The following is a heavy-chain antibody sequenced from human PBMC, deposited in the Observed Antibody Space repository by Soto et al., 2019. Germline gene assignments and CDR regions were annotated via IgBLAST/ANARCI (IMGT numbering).Heavy chain of an antibody. CDR2: ISWDGGST. J-gene: IGHJ5*02. V-gene: IGHV3-43*01. CDR1: GFTFDDYT. CDR3: AKDSSGYSLGFDP. D-gene: IGHD3-22*01. Sequence: PGGSLRLSCAASGFTFDDYTMHWVRQAPGKGLEWVSLISWDGGSTYYADSVKGRFTISRDNSKNSLYLQMNSLRTEDTALYYCAKDSSGYSLGFDPWGQGTLVTVSS.